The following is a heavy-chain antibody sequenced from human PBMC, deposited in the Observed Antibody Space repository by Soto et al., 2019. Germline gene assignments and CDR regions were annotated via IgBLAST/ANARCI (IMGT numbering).Heavy chain of an antibody. D-gene: IGHD6-19*01. V-gene: IGHV3-11*05. CDR3: ARDRVLGGAVAEYYFDY. CDR1: GFTFSDYY. J-gene: IGHJ4*02. Sequence: QVQLVESGGGLVKPGGSLRLSCAASGFTFSDYYMSWIRQAPGKGLEWVSYISSSSSYTNYADSVKGRFTISRDNAKNXXYLQMNSLRAEDTAVYYCARDRVLGGAVAEYYFDYWGQGTLVTVSS. CDR2: ISSSSSYT.